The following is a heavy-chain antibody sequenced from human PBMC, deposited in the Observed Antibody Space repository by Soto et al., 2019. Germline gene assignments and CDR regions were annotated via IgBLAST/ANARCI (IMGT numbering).Heavy chain of an antibody. V-gene: IGHV3-11*01. Sequence: QVQLVESGGGLVKPGGSLRLSCAASGFTFSDYYMSWIRQAPGKGLEWVSYISSSGSTIYYADSVKGRFTISRDNAKNSLYLQMNSLRAEDTAVYYCARDARGTHDYGDYRDYYMDVWGKGTTVTVSS. CDR2: ISSSGSTI. CDR3: ARDARGTHDYGDYRDYYMDV. D-gene: IGHD4-17*01. CDR1: GFTFSDYY. J-gene: IGHJ6*03.